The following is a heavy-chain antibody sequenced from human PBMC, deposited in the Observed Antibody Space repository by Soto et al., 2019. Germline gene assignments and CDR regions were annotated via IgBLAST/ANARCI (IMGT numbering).Heavy chain of an antibody. D-gene: IGHD3-10*01. CDR1: GISFSSYG. CDR3: ANDVFGGRFAYVYGMDV. J-gene: IGHJ6*02. V-gene: IGHV3-30*18. CDR2: ISYDGRTK. Sequence: QVQLVESGGGVVQPGRSLRLSCAASGISFSSYGMHWVRQAPGKGLEWVAFISYDGRTKYYADSVKGRFTISRDNRKNTVDLEMNSLRVEDTAVYYCANDVFGGRFAYVYGMDVWGQGTTVTVSS.